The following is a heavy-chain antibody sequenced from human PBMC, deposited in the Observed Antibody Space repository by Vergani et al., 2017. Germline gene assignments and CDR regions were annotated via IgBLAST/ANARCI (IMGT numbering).Heavy chain of an antibody. Sequence: QVQLVESGGGVVQPGRSLRLSCAASGFTFSSYGMHWVRQAPGKGLEWVAVIWYDGSNKYYADSVKGRFTISSDNSKNTLYLQMNSLRAEDTAVYYCARGVVPAAPFDYWGQGTLVTVSS. J-gene: IGHJ4*02. CDR1: GFTFSSYG. CDR3: ARGVVPAAPFDY. V-gene: IGHV3-33*01. D-gene: IGHD2-2*01. CDR2: IWYDGSNK.